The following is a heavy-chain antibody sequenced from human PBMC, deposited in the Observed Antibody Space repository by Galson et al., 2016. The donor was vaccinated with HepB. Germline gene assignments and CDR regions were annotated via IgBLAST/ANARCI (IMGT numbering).Heavy chain of an antibody. CDR2: IYDGGSA. V-gene: IGHV3-53*04. D-gene: IGHD2-8*01. Sequence: SLRLSCAASGFTVSSNYMSWVRQAPGKGLEWVSLIYDGGSADYTDSVKGRFTISRHTSDNTVYLQMNSLRPEDTAVYYCARDSGCCGDYFDSWGQGTLVTVSS. CDR1: GFTVSSNY. J-gene: IGHJ4*02. CDR3: ARDSGCCGDYFDS.